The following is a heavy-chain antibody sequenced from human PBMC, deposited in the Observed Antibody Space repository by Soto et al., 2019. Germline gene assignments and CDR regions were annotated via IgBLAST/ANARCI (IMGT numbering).Heavy chain of an antibody. J-gene: IGHJ4*02. Sequence: PSETLSLTCAVYGGSFSGYYWSWIRQPPVKGLEWIREINHSGSTDYNPPLKSRVTISVDTSKNQFSLKLSSVTAADTAVYYCARSSRHGGAVAGTLKTGNKNFDYWGPGTLVTASS. CDR2: INHSGST. D-gene: IGHD6-19*01. CDR3: ARSSRHGGAVAGTLKTGNKNFDY. CDR1: GGSFSGYY. V-gene: IGHV4-34*01.